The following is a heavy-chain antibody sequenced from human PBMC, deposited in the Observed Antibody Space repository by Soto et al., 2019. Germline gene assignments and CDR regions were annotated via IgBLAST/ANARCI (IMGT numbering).Heavy chain of an antibody. CDR3: TRGDTTGWYNAFDI. V-gene: IGHV3-49*04. Sequence: GGSLRLSCTASGFTFGDYGMSWVRQAPGKGLEWVGFIRRKASGGTTEYAASVRGRFIISRDDSKSIAYLEMSSLKTDDTAVYYCTRGDTTGWYNAFDIWGQGTTVTVSS. D-gene: IGHD6-19*01. CDR2: IRRKASGGTT. J-gene: IGHJ3*02. CDR1: GFTFGDYG.